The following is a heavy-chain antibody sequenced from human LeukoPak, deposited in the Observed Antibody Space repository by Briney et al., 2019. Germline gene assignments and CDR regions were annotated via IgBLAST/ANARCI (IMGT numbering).Heavy chain of an antibody. D-gene: IGHD6-13*01. CDR3: ARGTAWYSSSWYFDY. CDR2: IGGSGGTT. Sequence: PGGSLRLSCAASGFTFSSYAMTWVRQAPGKGLEWDSAIGGSGGTTYYADSVKGRFTISRDNSKNTLYLQMNSLRADDTAIYYCARGTAWYSSSWYFDYWGQGTPVTVSS. J-gene: IGHJ4*02. V-gene: IGHV3-23*01. CDR1: GFTFSSYA.